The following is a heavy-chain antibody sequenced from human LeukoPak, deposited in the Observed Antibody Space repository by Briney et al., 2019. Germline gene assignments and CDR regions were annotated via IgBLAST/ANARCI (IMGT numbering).Heavy chain of an antibody. CDR3: ARDREGGYDSDYYYGMDV. CDR2: IYYSGST. CDR1: GGSISSGGYY. V-gene: IGHV4-31*03. D-gene: IGHD5-12*01. Sequence: SETLSLTCTVSGGSISSGGYYWRWIRQHPGKGLEWIGYIYYSGSTYYNPSLKSRVTISVDTSKNQFSLKLSSVTAADTAVYYCARDREGGYDSDYYYGMDVWGQGTTVTVSS. J-gene: IGHJ6*02.